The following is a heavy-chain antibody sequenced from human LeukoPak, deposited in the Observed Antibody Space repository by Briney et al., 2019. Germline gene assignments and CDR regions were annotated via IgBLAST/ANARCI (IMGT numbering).Heavy chain of an antibody. V-gene: IGHV4-59*08. CDR1: GGSISGYY. CDR2: IYYSGST. J-gene: IGHJ4*02. CDR3: ARQHIVVVTDSYYFDY. D-gene: IGHD2-21*02. Sequence: PSETLSLTCTVSGGSISGYYWSWIRQPPGKGLEWIGYIYYSGSTNYNPSLKSRVTISVDTSKNQFSLKLSSVTAADTAVYYCARQHIVVVTDSYYFDYWGQGTLVTVSS.